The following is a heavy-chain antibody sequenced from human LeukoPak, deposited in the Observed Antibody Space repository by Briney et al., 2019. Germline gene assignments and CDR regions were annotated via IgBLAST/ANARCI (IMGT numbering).Heavy chain of an antibody. CDR2: VKNDWTT. D-gene: IGHD6-19*01. CDR3: HPLGYTSN. Sequence: PGGSLRLSCAVSGFTSGFTFSSRWMHWVRQAPGKGLVLVLLVKNDWTTNYADSVKDRFTVSRDNAKNTMYLQMNNLRVENTALYFCHPLGYTSNWGQGTLVTVSS. V-gene: IGHV3-74*01. CDR1: GFTFSSRW. J-gene: IGHJ4*02.